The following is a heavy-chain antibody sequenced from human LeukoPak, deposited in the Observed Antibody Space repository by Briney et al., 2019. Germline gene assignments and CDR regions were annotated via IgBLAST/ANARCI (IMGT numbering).Heavy chain of an antibody. CDR1: GGTFSSYA. CDR3: AKDKGLEGRLYYFDY. J-gene: IGHJ4*02. V-gene: IGHV1-69*05. CDR2: IIPIFGTA. Sequence: SVKVSCKASGGTFSSYAISWVRQAPGQGLEWMGGIIPIFGTANYAQKFQGRVTITTDESTSTAYMELSSLRSEDTAVYYCAKDKGLEGRLYYFDYWGQGTLVTVSS. D-gene: IGHD1-1*01.